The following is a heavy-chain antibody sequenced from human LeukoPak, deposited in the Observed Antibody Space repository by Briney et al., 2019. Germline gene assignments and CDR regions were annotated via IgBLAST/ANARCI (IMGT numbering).Heavy chain of an antibody. V-gene: IGHV1-18*01. CDR3: ATEFKLGVEKATKPPPRAFDI. D-gene: IGHD5-24*01. CDR2: ISAYNSNT. CDR1: GYTFTSYG. J-gene: IGHJ3*02. Sequence: GASVKVSCKASGYTFTSYGISWVRQAPGQGLEWMGWISAYNSNTNYAQKLQGRVTMTTDTSTSTAYMELRSLSSDDTAVYYCATEFKLGVEKATKPPPRAFDIWGQGTMVTVSS.